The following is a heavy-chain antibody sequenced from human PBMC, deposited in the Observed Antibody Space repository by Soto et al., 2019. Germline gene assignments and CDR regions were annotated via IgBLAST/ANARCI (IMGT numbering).Heavy chain of an antibody. J-gene: IGHJ4*02. CDR1: GYTFTSYG. Sequence: ASVKVSCKASGYTFTSYGISWVRQAPGQGLEWMGIINPSGGSTSYAQKFQGRVTMTRDTSTSTVYMELSSLRSEDTAVYYCARAGSGLGYWGQGTLVTVSS. D-gene: IGHD2-15*01. CDR2: INPSGGST. CDR3: ARAGSGLGY. V-gene: IGHV1-46*03.